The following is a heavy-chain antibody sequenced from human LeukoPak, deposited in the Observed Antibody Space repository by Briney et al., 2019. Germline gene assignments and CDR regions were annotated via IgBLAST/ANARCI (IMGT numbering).Heavy chain of an antibody. J-gene: IGHJ4*02. CDR3: ARLPYYYDSSGPDY. CDR1: GGSFSGYY. CDR2: INHSGST. V-gene: IGHV4-34*01. Sequence: SDTLSLTCTVYGGSFSGYYWSWIRQPPGKGLEWIGEINHSGSTNYNPSLKSRVTISVDTSKNQFSLKLSSVTAADTAVYYCARLPYYYDSSGPDYWGQGTLVTVSS. D-gene: IGHD3-22*01.